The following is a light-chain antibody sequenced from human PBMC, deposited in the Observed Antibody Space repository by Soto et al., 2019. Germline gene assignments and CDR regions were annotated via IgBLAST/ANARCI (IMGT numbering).Light chain of an antibody. Sequence: EVVLTQSPGTLSLSPGERATLSCRASQSITNNYLAWYQQRPGLAPRLLIYGASIRATGIPDRFSGSGSGTDFTLTISRLEPEDFAVYYCQQYGNSMTFGQGTKV. J-gene: IGKJ1*01. CDR1: QSITNNY. V-gene: IGKV3-20*01. CDR2: GAS. CDR3: QQYGNSMT.